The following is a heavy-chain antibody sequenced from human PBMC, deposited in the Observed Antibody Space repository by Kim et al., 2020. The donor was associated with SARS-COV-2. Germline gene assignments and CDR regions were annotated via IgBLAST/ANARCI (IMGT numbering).Heavy chain of an antibody. V-gene: IGHV3-21*01. Sequence: GGSLRLSCAASGFTFSSYSMNWVRQAPGKGLEWVSSISSSSSYIYYADSVKGRFTISRDNAKKSLYLQMNRLRAEDTAVYYCARSGYSSSLLFDYWGQGTLVTVSS. J-gene: IGHJ4*02. CDR2: ISSSSSYI. D-gene: IGHD6-13*01. CDR3: ARSGYSSSLLFDY. CDR1: GFTFSSYS.